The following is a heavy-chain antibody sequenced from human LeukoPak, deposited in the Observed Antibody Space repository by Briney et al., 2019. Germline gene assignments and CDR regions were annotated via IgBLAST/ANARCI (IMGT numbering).Heavy chain of an antibody. V-gene: IGHV4-61*02. CDR2: IYTSGST. Sequence: PSETLSLTCTLSGGSISSGSYYWSWIRQPAGKGLEWIGRIYTSGSTNYNPSLKSRVTISVDTSKNQFSLKLSSVTAADTAVYYCAGGGMEWLSLYYFDYWGQGTLVTVSS. CDR3: AGGGMEWLSLYYFDY. J-gene: IGHJ4*02. CDR1: GGSISSGSYY. D-gene: IGHD3-3*01.